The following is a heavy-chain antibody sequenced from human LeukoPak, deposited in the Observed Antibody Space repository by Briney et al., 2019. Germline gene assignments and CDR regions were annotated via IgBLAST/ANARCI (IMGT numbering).Heavy chain of an antibody. CDR2: INRDGTEK. J-gene: IGHJ4*02. V-gene: IGHV3-7*04. CDR3: VRGDWYFES. CDR1: GFNFSDSR. D-gene: IGHD2-21*01. Sequence: PGGSLRLSCATSGFNFSDSRMTCVRQAPGKGLQWVANINRDGTEKHFLDSVEGRFTISRDNAKRSLYLLMNSLRPQDTAVYFCVRGDWYFESWGQGTLVTVSS.